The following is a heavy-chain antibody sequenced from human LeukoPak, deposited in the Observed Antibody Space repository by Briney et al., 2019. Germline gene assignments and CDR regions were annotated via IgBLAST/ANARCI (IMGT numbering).Heavy chain of an antibody. J-gene: IGHJ3*02. V-gene: IGHV3-23*01. D-gene: IGHD3-9*01. CDR1: GFTFSSHG. Sequence: GGSLRLSCAVSGFTFSSHGMSWVRQAPGKELEWVSGISGSGGSTYDADSVKGWFTISRDISKNTLYRQMNSLRAEDTAVYYWPRLARALEIWGQGTMVTVSS. CDR3: PRLARALEI. CDR2: ISGSGGST.